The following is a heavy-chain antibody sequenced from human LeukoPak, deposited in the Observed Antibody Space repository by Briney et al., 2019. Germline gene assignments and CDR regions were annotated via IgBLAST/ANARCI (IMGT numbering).Heavy chain of an antibody. J-gene: IGHJ5*02. V-gene: IGHV4-30-4*01. D-gene: IGHD6-13*01. CDR2: IYYSGST. Sequence: SETLSLTCTVSGGSISSGDYYWSWIRQPPGTGLEWIGYIYYSGSTYYNPSLKSRVTISVDTSKNQFSLKLSSVTAADTAVYYCAPSSWGVGWFDPWGQGTLVTVSS. CDR1: GGSISSGDYY. CDR3: APSSWGVGWFDP.